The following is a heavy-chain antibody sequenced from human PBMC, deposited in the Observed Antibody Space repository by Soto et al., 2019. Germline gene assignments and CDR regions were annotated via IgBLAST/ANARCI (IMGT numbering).Heavy chain of an antibody. D-gene: IGHD2-8*01. V-gene: IGHV3-11*01. J-gene: IGHJ4*02. CDR2: ISSRSSTI. CDR3: ASGTNGAVFVY. Sequence: QVQLVESGGGLVKPGGSLRLSCAASGFTFSDYYMSWIRQAPGKGLEWVSYISSRSSTIFYADSVKGRFTISRDNVKNSLYLQMSSLRAEDTAVYYCASGTNGAVFVYWGQGILVTVSS. CDR1: GFTFSDYY.